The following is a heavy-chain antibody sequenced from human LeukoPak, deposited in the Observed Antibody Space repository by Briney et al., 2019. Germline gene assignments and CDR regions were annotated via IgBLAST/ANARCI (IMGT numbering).Heavy chain of an antibody. CDR1: GYTFTSYG. Sequence: GASVKVPCKASGYTFTSYGISWVRQAPGQGLEWMGWISAYNGNTNYAQKLQGRVTMTTDTSTSTAYMELRSLRSDDTAVYYCARVFSSSWYLEAIDYWGQGTLVTVSS. CDR2: ISAYNGNT. CDR3: ARVFSSSWYLEAIDY. V-gene: IGHV1-18*01. J-gene: IGHJ4*02. D-gene: IGHD6-13*01.